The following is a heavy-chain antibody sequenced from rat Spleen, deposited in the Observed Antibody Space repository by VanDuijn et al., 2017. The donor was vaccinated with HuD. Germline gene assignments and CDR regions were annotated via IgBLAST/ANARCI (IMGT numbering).Heavy chain of an antibody. CDR1: GFTFNNYY. D-gene: IGHD4-3*01. CDR3: ARHNSGYFDY. J-gene: IGHJ2*01. CDR2: ISYDGSST. V-gene: IGHV5-29*01. Sequence: EVQLVESDGGLVQPGRSLKLSCAASGFTFNNYYMAWVRQAPTKGLEWVATISYDGSSTYYRDSVKGRFTISRDNAKSTLYLQMDSLRSEDTATYYCARHNSGYFDYWSQGVMVTVSS.